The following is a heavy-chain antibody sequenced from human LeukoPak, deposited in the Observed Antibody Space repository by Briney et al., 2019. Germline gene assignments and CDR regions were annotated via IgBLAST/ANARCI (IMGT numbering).Heavy chain of an antibody. J-gene: IGHJ4*02. CDR1: GYAFTGYY. D-gene: IGHD6-13*01. Sequence: ASVKVSCKASGYAFTGYYMHWVRQAPGQGLEWMGWINPNSGGTNYAQRFQGRVTMTRETSISTAYMELSRLRSDDTAVYYCARGGDSSSWSVYWGQGTLVTVSS. V-gene: IGHV1-2*02. CDR2: INPNSGGT. CDR3: ARGGDSSSWSVY.